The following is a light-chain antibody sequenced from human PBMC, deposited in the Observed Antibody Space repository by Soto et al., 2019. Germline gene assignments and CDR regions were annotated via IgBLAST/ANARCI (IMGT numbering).Light chain of an antibody. J-gene: IGKJ5*01. Sequence: EIVLTQSPSTLSLSPGERAHLSCRASQSVSSYLAWYQQKPGQAPRLLIYDASTRATGIPERFSGSGSRTEFTLTISGLQAEDFAVYYCQTYDSWPLFGQGTRLEIK. CDR1: QSVSSY. CDR3: QTYDSWPL. CDR2: DAS. V-gene: IGKV3D-15*01.